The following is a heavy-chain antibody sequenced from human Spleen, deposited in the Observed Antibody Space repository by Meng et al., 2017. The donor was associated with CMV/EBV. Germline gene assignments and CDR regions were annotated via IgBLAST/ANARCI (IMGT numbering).Heavy chain of an antibody. Sequence: CQASGYTLNVFYMPWVRQAPGQGLEWMGWINPNSGGTAYPQKFQGRVTMTRDTSTNTAYMELDSLRFVDTAIYYCAKDESNGYTDYWGPGTLVTVSS. CDR1: GYTLNVFY. CDR3: AKDESNGYTDY. V-gene: IGHV1-2*02. CDR2: INPNSGGT. J-gene: IGHJ4*02. D-gene: IGHD5-12*01.